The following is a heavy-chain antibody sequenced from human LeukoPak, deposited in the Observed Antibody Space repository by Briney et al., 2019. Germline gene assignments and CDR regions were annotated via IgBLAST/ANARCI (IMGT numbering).Heavy chain of an antibody. V-gene: IGHV1-8*01. CDR1: GYTFTRYD. CDR3: ARGIGYCSSTSCYTDY. D-gene: IGHD2-2*02. CDR2: MNPNSGNT. Sequence: ASVKGSCKASGYTFTRYDIDWVRQATGQGLEWMGWMNPNSGNTGYAQKFQGRVTMTRNTSISTAYMELSSLRSEGTAVYYCARGIGYCSSTSCYTDYWGQGTLVTVSS. J-gene: IGHJ4*02.